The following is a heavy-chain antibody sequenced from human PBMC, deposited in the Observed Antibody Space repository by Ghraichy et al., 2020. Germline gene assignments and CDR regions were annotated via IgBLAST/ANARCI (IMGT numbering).Heavy chain of an antibody. CDR1: GFTFSTYS. Sequence: GGSLRLSCAASGFTFSTYSMNWVRQAPGKGLEWVSYIGSSSSTIYYADSVKGRFTISRDNAKNSLYLQMNSLRDEDTAVYYCASNYSSSWFYFDYWGQGTLVTVSS. D-gene: IGHD6-13*01. CDR3: ASNYSSSWFYFDY. J-gene: IGHJ4*02. CDR2: IGSSSSTI. V-gene: IGHV3-48*02.